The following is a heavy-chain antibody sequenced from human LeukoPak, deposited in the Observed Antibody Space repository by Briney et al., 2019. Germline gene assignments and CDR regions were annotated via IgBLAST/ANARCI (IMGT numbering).Heavy chain of an antibody. Sequence: EASVKVSCKASGGTFSSYAISWVRQAPGQGLEWMGGIIPIFGTANYAQKFQGRVTITADESTSTAYMELSSLRSEDTAVYYCARDLAAAGLDYWGQGTLVTVSS. CDR1: GGTFSSYA. CDR3: ARDLAAAGLDY. J-gene: IGHJ4*02. D-gene: IGHD6-13*01. V-gene: IGHV1-69*13. CDR2: IIPIFGTA.